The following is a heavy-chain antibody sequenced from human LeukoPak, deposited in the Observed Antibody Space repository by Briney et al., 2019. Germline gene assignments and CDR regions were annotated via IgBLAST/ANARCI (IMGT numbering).Heavy chain of an antibody. V-gene: IGHV3-30*04. CDR1: GFTFSSYA. D-gene: IGHD2-21*02. Sequence: GGSLRLSCAASGFTFSSYAMHWVRQAPGKGLEWVAVISYDGSNKYYADSVKGRFTISRDNSKNTLYLQMNSLRAEDTAVYYCARDSVVVTAIDWGQGTLVTVSS. J-gene: IGHJ4*02. CDR3: ARDSVVVTAID. CDR2: ISYDGSNK.